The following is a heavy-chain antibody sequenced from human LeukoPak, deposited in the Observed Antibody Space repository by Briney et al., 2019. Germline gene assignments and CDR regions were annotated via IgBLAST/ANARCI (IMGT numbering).Heavy chain of an antibody. D-gene: IGHD3-10*01. Sequence: SETLSLTCAVYGGSFSGYYWSWIRQPPGKGLEWIGEINHTGSTNHNPSLKSRVTMSVDTSKNQFSLKVTSVTAADTAVYYCARDSGTTGEVKFDPWGQGTLVTVSS. CDR3: ARDSGTTGEVKFDP. CDR2: INHTGST. J-gene: IGHJ5*02. V-gene: IGHV4-34*01. CDR1: GGSFSGYY.